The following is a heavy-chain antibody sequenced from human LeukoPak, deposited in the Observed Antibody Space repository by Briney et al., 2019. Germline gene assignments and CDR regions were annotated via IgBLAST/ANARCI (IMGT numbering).Heavy chain of an antibody. J-gene: IGHJ4*02. CDR3: ARVDDYDSPFDY. D-gene: IGHD3-22*01. V-gene: IGHV3-33*01. CDR2: IWYDGSNK. Sequence: PGGSLRLSCAASGFTFSSYGMHWVRQAPGKGLEWVAVIWYDGSNKYYADSVKGRFTISRDNSKNTLYLQMNSLRAEDTAVYYCARVDDYDSPFDYWGQGTLVTVSS. CDR1: GFTFSSYG.